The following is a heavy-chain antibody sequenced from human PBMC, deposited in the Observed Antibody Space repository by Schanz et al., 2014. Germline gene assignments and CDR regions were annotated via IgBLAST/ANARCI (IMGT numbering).Heavy chain of an antibody. V-gene: IGHV3-21*01. CDR1: RLTFANED. CDR3: SRGIVGGLDC. J-gene: IGHJ4*02. Sequence: EEQMVESGGGLVKPGGSLILSCAASRLTFANEDIHWVRQAPGKGLEWVSVINSRNEVFSIDSVRGRFTIFRDNPKKSAYLQMNXXXXDDTAVYSCSRGIVGGLDCWGQGTLVTVSS. CDR2: INSRNEV. D-gene: IGHD3-16*01.